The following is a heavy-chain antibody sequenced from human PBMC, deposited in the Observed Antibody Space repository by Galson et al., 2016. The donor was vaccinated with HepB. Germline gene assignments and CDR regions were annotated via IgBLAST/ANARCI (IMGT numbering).Heavy chain of an antibody. D-gene: IGHD3-10*01. CDR1: GFTFSVSA. CDR2: IRTKTNKYAT. V-gene: IGHV3-73*01. J-gene: IGHJ4*02. CDR3: IRLNYGFDY. Sequence: SLRLSCAASGFTFSVSAIHWVRQASGKGLEWVGRIRTKTNKYATSYAASVKGRFTTSRDDPRNMAYLQMDGLKIEDTAVYYCIRLNYGFDYWGRGTLVTVSS.